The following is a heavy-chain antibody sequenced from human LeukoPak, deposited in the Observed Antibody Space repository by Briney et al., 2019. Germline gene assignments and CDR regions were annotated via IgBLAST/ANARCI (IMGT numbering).Heavy chain of an antibody. Sequence: GGSLRLSCAASGFTLSSYAMSWVRQAPGKGLEWVSAICASGGSTYYADSVKGRFTISRDNAKNSLYLQMNSLRAEDTAVYYCARVQGSSWYPRDYYYYGMDVWGKGTTVTVSS. V-gene: IGHV3-23*01. CDR3: ARVQGSSWYPRDYYYYGMDV. D-gene: IGHD6-13*01. CDR1: GFTLSSYA. J-gene: IGHJ6*04. CDR2: ICASGGST.